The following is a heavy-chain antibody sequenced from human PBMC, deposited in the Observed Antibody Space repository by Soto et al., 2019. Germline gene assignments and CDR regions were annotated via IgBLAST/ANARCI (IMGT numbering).Heavy chain of an antibody. V-gene: IGHV1-69*13. D-gene: IGHD3-22*01. CDR3: ARVVPYYDKYCPHLDY. CDR1: GGTFSSYA. J-gene: IGHJ4*01. Sequence: SGKGSCEASGGTFSSYAISWVRQAPGQGLEWMGGIIPIFGTANYAQKFQGRVTITADESTSTAYMELSSLRSEDTAVYYCARVVPYYDKYCPHLDYWGHCTLAPVAS. CDR2: IIPIFGTA.